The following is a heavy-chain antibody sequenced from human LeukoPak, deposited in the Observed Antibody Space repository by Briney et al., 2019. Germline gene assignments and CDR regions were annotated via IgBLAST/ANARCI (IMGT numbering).Heavy chain of an antibody. CDR2: INHSGST. CDR1: GGSISRNNW. D-gene: IGHD3-16*01. CDR3: ARGRRITFGGGAFDI. Sequence: SGTLSLTCAVSGGSISRNNWWSWVRQSPGKGLEWIGEINHSGSTNYNPSLKSRVTISVDTSKNQFSLKLSSVTAADTAVYYCARGRRITFGGGAFDIWGQGTMVTVSS. V-gene: IGHV4-4*02. J-gene: IGHJ3*02.